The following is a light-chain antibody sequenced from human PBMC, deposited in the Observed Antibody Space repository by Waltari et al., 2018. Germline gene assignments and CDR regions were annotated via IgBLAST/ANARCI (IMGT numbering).Light chain of an antibody. V-gene: IGKV3-20*01. CDR3: QRYVRLPVT. J-gene: IGKJ1*01. CDR2: DAS. Sequence: ALTQSPGTLALSPVERATLSCSASQSVGRALAWYQQQPGQAPRLLIYDASSRATGISDKFSGSGSGTGFSLTISRVELEDFAVYFGQRYVRLPVTFGQGTKVEVK. CDR1: QSVGRA.